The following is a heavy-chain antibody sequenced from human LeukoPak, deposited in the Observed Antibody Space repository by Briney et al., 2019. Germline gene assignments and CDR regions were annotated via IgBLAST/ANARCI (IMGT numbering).Heavy chain of an antibody. J-gene: IGHJ4*02. D-gene: IGHD6-13*01. CDR2: INPNSGGT. V-gene: IGHV1-2*04. CDR3: ARAYSSSWSLPFDY. CDR1: GYTFTGYY. Sequence: GASVKVSCKASGYTFTGYYMHWVRQAPGQGLEWMGWINPNSGGTNYAQKFQGWVTMTRDTSISTAYMELSRLRSDDTAVYYCARAYSSSWSLPFDYWGQGTLVTVSS.